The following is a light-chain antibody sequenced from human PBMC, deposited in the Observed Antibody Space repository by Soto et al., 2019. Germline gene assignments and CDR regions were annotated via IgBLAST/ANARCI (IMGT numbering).Light chain of an antibody. CDR1: QSVSSY. CDR2: DAS. V-gene: IGKV3-11*01. CDR3: QQRSNCLT. Sequence: EIVLTQSPATLSLSPGERATLSCRASQSVSSYLAWYQQKPGQAPRLLIYDASNRATGIPARFSGSGSGTDCTLTISSLEPEDFAVYYCQQRSNCLTFGGGTKVEIK. J-gene: IGKJ4*01.